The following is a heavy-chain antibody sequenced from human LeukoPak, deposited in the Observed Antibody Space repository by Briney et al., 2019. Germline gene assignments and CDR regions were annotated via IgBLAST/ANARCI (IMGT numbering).Heavy chain of an antibody. CDR3: TTGVGQHPDY. CDR1: GFTFGTYA. D-gene: IGHD5-18*01. Sequence: NPGGSLRLSCAASGFTFGTYAMSWVRQGPGKGLEWVGRIKRKTDGETTDDAAPVKGRFTISRDDSKNTLSLQMNSLKMEDTAVYYCTTGVGQHPDYWGQGTLVTVSS. CDR2: IKRKTDGETT. V-gene: IGHV3-15*01. J-gene: IGHJ4*02.